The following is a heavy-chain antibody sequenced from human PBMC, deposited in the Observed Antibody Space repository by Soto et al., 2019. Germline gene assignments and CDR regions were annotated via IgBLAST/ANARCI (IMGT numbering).Heavy chain of an antibody. CDR2: IYSLGGT. CDR3: AREEASSYASRHFHD. D-gene: IGHD3-16*01. CDR1: GGSMSSFY. J-gene: IGHJ4*02. Sequence: QVQLQESGPGLVKSSETLSLTCTVSGGSMSSFYWSWIRQPAGKGLEWVARIYSLGGTNSNPSLNSRGTLSLETPQKKFSLTLTSVTAADTAVYYCAREEASSYASRHFHDWGQGTLVTVAS. V-gene: IGHV4-4*07.